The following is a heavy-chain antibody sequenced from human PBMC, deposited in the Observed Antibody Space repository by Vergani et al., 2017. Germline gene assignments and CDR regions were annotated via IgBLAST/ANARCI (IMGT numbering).Heavy chain of an antibody. Sequence: QVQLVQSGAEVKKPGASVKVSCKASGYTFTSYYIHWVRQAPGQAVEWMGIINPSGGTTSYALKFQGRVTMTRDTSTSTVYMEMSRLKSEDTAVYYCAKDSGLMATMLDYWGQGTLVTVSA. CDR1: GYTFTSYY. V-gene: IGHV1-46*01. J-gene: IGHJ4*02. CDR2: INPSGGTT. D-gene: IGHD5-24*01. CDR3: AKDSGLMATMLDY.